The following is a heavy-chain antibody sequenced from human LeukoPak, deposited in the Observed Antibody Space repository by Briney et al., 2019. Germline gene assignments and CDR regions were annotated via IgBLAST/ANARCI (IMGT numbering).Heavy chain of an antibody. Sequence: GGSLRLSCAASGFTFSSYWMHWVRQAPGKGLVWVSRINSDGSSTSYADSLKGRFTISRDNAKNTLYLQMNSLRVEDTAVYYRARVAGYSGYDYGADYWGQGTLVTVSS. CDR3: ARVAGYSGYDYGADY. J-gene: IGHJ4*02. CDR2: INSDGSST. CDR1: GFTFSSYW. D-gene: IGHD5-12*01. V-gene: IGHV3-74*01.